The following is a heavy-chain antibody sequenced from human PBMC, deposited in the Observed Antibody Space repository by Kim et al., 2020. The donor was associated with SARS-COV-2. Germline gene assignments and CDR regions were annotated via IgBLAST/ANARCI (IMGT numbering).Heavy chain of an antibody. V-gene: IGHV1-2*02. D-gene: IGHD3-22*01. CDR1: GYTFTGYY. Sequence: ASVKVSCKASGYTFTGYYMHWVRQAPGQGLEWMGWINPNSGGTNYAQKFQGRVTMTRDTSISTAYMELSGLRSDDTAVYYCARRARITMIVVVYNWFDPWGQGSLVTVSS. CDR3: ARRARITMIVVVYNWFDP. CDR2: INPNSGGT. J-gene: IGHJ5*02.